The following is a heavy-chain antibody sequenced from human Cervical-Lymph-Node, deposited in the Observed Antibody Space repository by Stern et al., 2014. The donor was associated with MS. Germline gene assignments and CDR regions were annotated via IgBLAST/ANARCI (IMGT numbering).Heavy chain of an antibody. D-gene: IGHD6-13*01. V-gene: IGHV3-33*01. CDR1: GFSFSRYA. CDR3: ASAYSSSHYYFDY. Sequence: DQLVESGGGVVQPGRSLRLSCAASGFSFSRYAMHWVRQAPGKGLEWVALIRYDGSNPYYADSVTGRFTISRDNFKNTLYLQMNSLRAEDTAVYYCASAYSSSHYYFDYWGQGTLVTVSS. CDR2: IRYDGSNP. J-gene: IGHJ4*02.